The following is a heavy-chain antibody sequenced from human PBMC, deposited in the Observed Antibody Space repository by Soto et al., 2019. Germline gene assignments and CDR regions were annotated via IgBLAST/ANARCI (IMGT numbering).Heavy chain of an antibody. D-gene: IGHD1-1*01. CDR1: GGSISSYY. CDR2: IYHSGST. CDR3: ARDQLEGNWFDP. V-gene: IGHV4-59*12. J-gene: IGHJ5*02. Sequence: SETLSLTCTVSGGSISSYYWSWNRQPPGKGLEWIGYIYHSGSTLYNPSLKSRVTISVDKSKNQFSLKLSSVTAADTAVYYCARDQLEGNWFDPWGQGTLVTVSS.